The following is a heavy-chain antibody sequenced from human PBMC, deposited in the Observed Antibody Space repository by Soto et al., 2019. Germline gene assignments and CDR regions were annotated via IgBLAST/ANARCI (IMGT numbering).Heavy chain of an antibody. CDR1: GFTFSSYG. V-gene: IGHV3-33*01. D-gene: IGHD4-17*01. CDR3: AREAYGDYYDAFDI. Sequence: QVQLVESGGGVVQPGRSLRLSCAASGFTFSSYGMHWVRQAPGKGLEWVAVIWYDGSNKYYADSVKGRFTISRDNSKNTLYLQMNSLRAEDTAVYYCAREAYGDYYDAFDIWGQGTMVTVSS. CDR2: IWYDGSNK. J-gene: IGHJ3*02.